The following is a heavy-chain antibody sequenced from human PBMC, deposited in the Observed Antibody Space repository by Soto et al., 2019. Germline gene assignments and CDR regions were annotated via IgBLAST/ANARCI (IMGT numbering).Heavy chain of an antibody. V-gene: IGHV1-69*12. Sequence: QVQLVQSGAEVKKPGSSVKVSCKASGGTFSSYAISWVRQAPEQGLEWLGGFFPIFGTANTAQKFQGKVTITADESTSTAYMELSSLRSEATAVYYCAREEEDGYATWGQGTLVTVSS. J-gene: IGHJ5*02. CDR2: FFPIFGTA. CDR3: AREEEDGYAT. CDR1: GGTFSSYA. D-gene: IGHD5-12*01.